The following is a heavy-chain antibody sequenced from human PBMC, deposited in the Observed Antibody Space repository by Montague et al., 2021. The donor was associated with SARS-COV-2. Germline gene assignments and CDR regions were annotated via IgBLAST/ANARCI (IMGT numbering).Heavy chain of an antibody. D-gene: IGHD1-1*01. CDR2: ISSSSSYI. J-gene: IGHJ3*02. Sequence: SLRLSCAASGFTFSSYSMNWVRQAPGKGLEWVSSISSSSSYIYYADSVRGRFTIPRDNAKNSLYLQMNSLRAENTAVYYCARGSVYNWNGDDDAFDIWGQGTTVTVSS. CDR3: ARGSVYNWNGDDDAFDI. CDR1: GFTFSSYS. V-gene: IGHV3-21*01.